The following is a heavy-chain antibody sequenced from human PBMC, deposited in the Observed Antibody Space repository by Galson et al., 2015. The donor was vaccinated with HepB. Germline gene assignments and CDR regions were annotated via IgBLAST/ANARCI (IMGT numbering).Heavy chain of an antibody. CDR2: TYYRSKWYN. CDR3: ARERRLIAAAGPHPRPPNYYYYYGMDV. D-gene: IGHD6-13*01. Sequence: CAISGDSVSSNSAAWNRIRQSPSRGLEWLGRTYYRSKWYNDYAVSVKSRITINPDTSKNQFSLQLNSVTPEDTAVYYCARERRLIAAAGPHPRPPNYYYYYGMDVWGQGTTVTVSS. J-gene: IGHJ6*02. V-gene: IGHV6-1*01. CDR1: GDSVSSNSAA.